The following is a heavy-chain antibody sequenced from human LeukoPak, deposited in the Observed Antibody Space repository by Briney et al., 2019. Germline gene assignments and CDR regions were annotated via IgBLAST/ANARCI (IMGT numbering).Heavy chain of an antibody. CDR2: INPNSGGI. CDR1: GYTFSDYY. D-gene: IGHD3-22*01. Sequence: ASVKVSCKASGYTFSDYYMNWVRQAPGQGLEWMGWINPNSGGIRYAQKFQGRVTMTRDTSISTVYMELSSLRSDDTAVYSCAGSVSLNYYDSGGHFDYWGQGTLVTVSS. J-gene: IGHJ4*02. CDR3: AGSVSLNYYDSGGHFDY. V-gene: IGHV1-2*02.